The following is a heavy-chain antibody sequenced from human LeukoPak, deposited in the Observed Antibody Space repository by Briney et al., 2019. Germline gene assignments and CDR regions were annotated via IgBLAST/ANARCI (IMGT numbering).Heavy chain of an antibody. Sequence: TTGGSLRLSCAASGFTFSSYSMNWVRQAPGKGLEWVSSISSSSSYIYYADSVKGRFTISRDNAKNSLYLQMNSLRAEDTAVYYCARDIWFGEGDGYWGQGTLVTVSS. V-gene: IGHV3-21*01. CDR3: ARDIWFGEGDGY. D-gene: IGHD3-10*01. CDR2: ISSSSSYI. CDR1: GFTFSSYS. J-gene: IGHJ4*02.